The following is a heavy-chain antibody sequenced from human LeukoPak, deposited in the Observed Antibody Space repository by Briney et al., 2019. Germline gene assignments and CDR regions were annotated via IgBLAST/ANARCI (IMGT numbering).Heavy chain of an antibody. Sequence: PSETLSLTCTVSGGSISSSTYYWGWIRQPPGKGLEWIGRIYYSGSTYYNPSLKSRVTISVDTSKNQFSLKLSSVTAADTAVYYCARTGYLGIDYWGQGTRVTVSS. CDR2: IYYSGST. V-gene: IGHV4-39*01. J-gene: IGHJ4*02. CDR3: ARTGYLGIDY. CDR1: GGSISSSTYY. D-gene: IGHD1-26*01.